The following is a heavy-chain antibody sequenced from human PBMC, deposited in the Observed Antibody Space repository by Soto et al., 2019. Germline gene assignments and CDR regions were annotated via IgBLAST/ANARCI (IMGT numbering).Heavy chain of an antibody. V-gene: IGHV4-34*01. D-gene: IGHD3-10*01. Sequence: SETLSLTCAVYGGSFSGYYWSWIRQPPGKGLEWIGEINHSGSTNYNPSLKSRVTISVDTSKNQFSLKLSSVTAAGTAVYYCARTKRALMVRGRGVSFDPWGQGTLVTVS. J-gene: IGHJ5*02. CDR1: GGSFSGYY. CDR2: INHSGST. CDR3: ARTKRALMVRGRGVSFDP.